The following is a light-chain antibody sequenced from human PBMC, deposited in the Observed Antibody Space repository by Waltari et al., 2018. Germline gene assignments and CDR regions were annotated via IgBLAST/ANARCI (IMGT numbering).Light chain of an antibody. V-gene: IGLV1-40*01. CDR2: ANT. Sequence: QSGLTQPPSVSGAPGQRVTISCTGSGSNIGAGFDVHWYQHVPGTAPKLLIYANTKRPSGVPDRFSGSKSATSASLAITGLQAEDEADYFCHSYDSSLSAWVFGGGTKVTVL. CDR1: GSNIGAGFD. J-gene: IGLJ3*02. CDR3: HSYDSSLSAWV.